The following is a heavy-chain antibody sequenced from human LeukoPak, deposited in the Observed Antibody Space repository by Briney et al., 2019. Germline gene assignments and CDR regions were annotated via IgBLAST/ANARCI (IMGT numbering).Heavy chain of an antibody. J-gene: IGHJ4*02. CDR2: SFDGSNK. CDR3: AKDLSPGITGTTGY. V-gene: IGHV3-30*18. Sequence: SFDGSNKYYADSVKGRFTISRDNSKNTLYLQMNSLRAEDTAVYYCAKDLSPGITGTTGYWGQGTLVTVSS. D-gene: IGHD1-20*01.